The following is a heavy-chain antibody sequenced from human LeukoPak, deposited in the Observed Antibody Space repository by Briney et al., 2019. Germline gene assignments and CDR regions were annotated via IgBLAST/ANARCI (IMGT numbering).Heavy chain of an antibody. CDR1: GGSISSYDYY. CDR3: ARDRDYYGSGSEGNFDY. V-gene: IGHV4-30-4*01. D-gene: IGHD3-10*01. J-gene: IGHJ4*02. Sequence: SETLSLTCTVSGGSISSYDYYWSWIRQPPGKGLEWIGYIYQSGSTYYNPSLKSRVTISVDTSKNQFSLKLNSVTAADTAVYYCARDRDYYGSGSEGNFDYWGQGTLVTVSS. CDR2: IYQSGST.